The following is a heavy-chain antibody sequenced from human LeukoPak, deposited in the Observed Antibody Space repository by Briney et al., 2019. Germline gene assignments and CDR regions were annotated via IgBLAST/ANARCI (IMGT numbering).Heavy chain of an antibody. V-gene: IGHV3-48*01. J-gene: IGHJ6*03. CDR1: GFTFSSYS. CDR3: ARDYGDYENYMDV. D-gene: IGHD4-17*01. CDR2: ISSSSSTI. Sequence: GGSLRLSCAASGFTFSSYSMNWVRQAPGKGLEWVSYISSSSSTIYYADSVKGRFTISRDNAKNSLYLQMNSLRAEDTAVYYCARDYGDYENYMDVWGKGTTVTVSS.